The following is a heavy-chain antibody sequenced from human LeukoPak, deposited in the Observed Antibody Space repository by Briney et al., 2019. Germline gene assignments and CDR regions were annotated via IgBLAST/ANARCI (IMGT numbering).Heavy chain of an antibody. D-gene: IGHD2-15*01. CDR1: GYTFTSYD. J-gene: IGHJ6*03. Sequence: ASVKVSCKGSGYTFTSYDISWVRQATGQGLEWMGWMNPNSGNTGYAQKFQGRVTITRNTSISTAYMELSSLRSEDTAVYYCARGVPVRRFLLYCSGGSCYSHYMDVWGKGTTVTVSS. CDR3: ARGVPVRRFLLYCSGGSCYSHYMDV. CDR2: MNPNSGNT. V-gene: IGHV1-8*03.